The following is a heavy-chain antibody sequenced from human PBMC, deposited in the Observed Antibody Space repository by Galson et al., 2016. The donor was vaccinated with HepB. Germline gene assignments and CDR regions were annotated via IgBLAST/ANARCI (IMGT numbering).Heavy chain of an antibody. Sequence: SVKVSCKASGDGFSTYAIIWVRQAPGQGLEWMGGIIPLFGTVNVAQKFLGRVTITADASKSTGYIQVSSLRSEDTAVYFCARGTTVSYDYWGQGTLVTVAS. D-gene: IGHD1-1*01. CDR1: GDGFSTYA. CDR3: ARGTTVSYDY. V-gene: IGHV1-69*13. J-gene: IGHJ4*02. CDR2: IIPLFGTV.